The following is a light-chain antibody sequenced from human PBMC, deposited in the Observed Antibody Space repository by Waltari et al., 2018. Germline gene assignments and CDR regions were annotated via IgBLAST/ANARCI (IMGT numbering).Light chain of an antibody. Sequence: SYELTQPPAVSVFPGQTARITCSGYALPKKYAYWFQQKSGQAPVVVIYEDSERPSGIPERFSASTSGTVATLTISGAQVEDEADYYCYSTDSSVNHRVFGGGTKLTVL. V-gene: IGLV3-10*01. J-gene: IGLJ3*02. CDR1: ALPKKY. CDR2: EDS. CDR3: YSTDSSVNHRV.